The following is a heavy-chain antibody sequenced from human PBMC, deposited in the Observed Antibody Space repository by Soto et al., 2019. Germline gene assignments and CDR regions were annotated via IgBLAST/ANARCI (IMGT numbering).Heavy chain of an antibody. V-gene: IGHV1-18*01. Sequence: ASVKVSCKVSGYTFTNSGINWVRQAPGQGLEWVGWFNPANRNTNYAQKFQDRVSMTTDTSTNTAYMELRGLRSDDTAVYYCARVRFGDPFDFWGQGTLVTVSS. D-gene: IGHD2-21*02. J-gene: IGHJ4*02. CDR1: GYTFTNSG. CDR3: ARVRFGDPFDF. CDR2: FNPANRNT.